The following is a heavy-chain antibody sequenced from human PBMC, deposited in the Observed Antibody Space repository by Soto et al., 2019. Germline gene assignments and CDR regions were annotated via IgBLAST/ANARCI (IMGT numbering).Heavy chain of an antibody. CDR3: ARSRPNYYGSGSSVYGMDV. CDR2: IIPIFGTA. V-gene: IGHV1-69*01. Sequence: QVQLVQSGAEVKKPGSSVKVSCKASGGTFSSYAISWVRQAPGQGLEWMGGIIPIFGTANYAQKFQGRVTLTADESTSTAYMELSSLRSEDTAVYYCARSRPNYYGSGSSVYGMDVWGQGTTVTVSS. J-gene: IGHJ6*02. D-gene: IGHD3-10*01. CDR1: GGTFSSYA.